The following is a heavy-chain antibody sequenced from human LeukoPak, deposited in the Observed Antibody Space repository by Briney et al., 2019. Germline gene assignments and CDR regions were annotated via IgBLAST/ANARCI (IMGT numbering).Heavy chain of an antibody. CDR1: GGSISSSNYY. J-gene: IGHJ4*02. CDR2: IYYSGST. D-gene: IGHD1-1*01. V-gene: IGHV4-39*01. CDR3: ARLRTAIGTSNY. Sequence: KPSETLSLTCTVSGGSISSSNYYWGWIRQPPGKGLEWIGTIYYSGSTYYNPSLRSRVTISVDTSKNQFSLKLSSVTAADTAVYYCARLRTAIGTSNYWGQGTLVTVSS.